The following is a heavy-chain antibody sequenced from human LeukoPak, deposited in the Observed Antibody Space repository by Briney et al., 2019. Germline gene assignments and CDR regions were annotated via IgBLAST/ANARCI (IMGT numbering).Heavy chain of an antibody. V-gene: IGHV4-39*01. CDR2: IYYSGTT. CDR1: GGSISSTSYY. CDR3: ARLVVPAAMGHGLDY. Sequence: PSETLSLTCIVSGGSISSTSYYLGWIRQPPGKGLEWIGTIYYSGTTYYNPSLKSRVTISVDTSKNQFSLKLSSVTATDTAVYYCARLVVPAAMGHGLDYWGQGTMVTVSS. J-gene: IGHJ4*02. D-gene: IGHD2-2*01.